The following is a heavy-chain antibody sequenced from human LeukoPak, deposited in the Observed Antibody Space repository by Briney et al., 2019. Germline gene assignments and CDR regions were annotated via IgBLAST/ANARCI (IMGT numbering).Heavy chain of an antibody. CDR1: GFTFNSYA. CDR3: AKDRGYIYGYPHPGLYYFDY. Sequence: PGGSLRLSCVGSGFTFNSYAMSWVRQAPGKGLEWVSGISGSGSRTYYADSVKGRFTISRDNSKNTLYLQMNSLRAEDTAVYYCAKDRGYIYGYPHPGLYYFDYWGQGTLVTVSS. D-gene: IGHD5-18*01. J-gene: IGHJ4*02. V-gene: IGHV3-23*01. CDR2: ISGSGSRT.